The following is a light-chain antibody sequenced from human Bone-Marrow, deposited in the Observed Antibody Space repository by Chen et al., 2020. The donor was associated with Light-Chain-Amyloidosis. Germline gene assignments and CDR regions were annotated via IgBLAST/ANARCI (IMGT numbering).Light chain of an antibody. J-gene: IGKJ4*01. V-gene: IGKV1-5*03. CDR1: QNIDDW. CDR2: RAA. Sequence: DIQMTQSPSTPSASVGDRVTITCRASQNIDDWLAWYQQIPGKAPKVLIYRAASLESGVPSRFSGSGFGTDFTLTIDSLQRDDFATYHCQQYYRSPLTFGGGTKVEVK. CDR3: QQYYRSPLT.